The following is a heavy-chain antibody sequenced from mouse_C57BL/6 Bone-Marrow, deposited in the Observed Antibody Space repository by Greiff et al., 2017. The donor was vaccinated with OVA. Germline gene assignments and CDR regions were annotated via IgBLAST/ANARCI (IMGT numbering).Heavy chain of an antibody. D-gene: IGHD1-1*01. CDR1: GYTFTDYE. CDR3: TRSPYYYGSSYGYFDY. V-gene: IGHV1-15*01. CDR2: IDPETGGT. J-gene: IGHJ2*01. Sequence: VQLQQSGAELVRPGASVTLSCKASGYTFTDYEMHWVKQTPVHGLEWIGAIDPETGGTAYNQKFKGKAILTADKSSSTAYMELRSLTSEDSAVYYCTRSPYYYGSSYGYFDYWGQGTTLTVSS.